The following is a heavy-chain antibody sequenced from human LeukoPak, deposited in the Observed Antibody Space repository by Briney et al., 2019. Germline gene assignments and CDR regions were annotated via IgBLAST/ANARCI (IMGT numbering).Heavy chain of an antibody. CDR3: ARVGYSYGYVDY. Sequence: SETLSLTCTVSGGSISSSSYYWGWIRQPPGKGLEWIGSIYYSGSTYYNPSLKSRVTISVDTSKNQFSLKLSSVTAADTAVYYCARVGYSYGYVDYWGQGTLVTVSS. CDR1: GGSISSSSYY. D-gene: IGHD5-18*01. J-gene: IGHJ4*02. CDR2: IYYSGST. V-gene: IGHV4-39*07.